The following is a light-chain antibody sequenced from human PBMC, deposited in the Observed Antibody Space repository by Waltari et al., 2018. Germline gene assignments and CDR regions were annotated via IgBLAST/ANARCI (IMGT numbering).Light chain of an antibody. CDR2: SDI. V-gene: IGLV1-44*01. J-gene: IGLJ2*01. CDR3: AVWDDNLIGWV. Sequence: QSVLTQPPSASGTPGQRVTISCSGRSSSIGTNTVNWYQQLPGTAPKLLIYSDIQRPSGVPDRFSGSKSGTSASLAISGLQSEDEADYYCAVWDDNLIGWVFGGGTRLTVL. CDR1: SSSIGTNT.